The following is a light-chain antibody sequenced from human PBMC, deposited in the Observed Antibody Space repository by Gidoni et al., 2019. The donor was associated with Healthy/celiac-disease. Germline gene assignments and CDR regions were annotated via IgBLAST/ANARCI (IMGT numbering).Light chain of an antibody. CDR3: QQDYSTPLT. CDR2: WAS. CDR1: QSVLYSSNNKNY. V-gene: IGKV4-1*01. J-gene: IGKJ1*01. Sequence: DIVITQSPASLAVSLGATATINCKSSQSVLYSSNNKNYLAWYQQKPGQPPKLLICWASTRESGVPDRFSGSGSGTELTLTISSLQAEDVAVYYCQQDYSTPLTFGQXTKVEIK.